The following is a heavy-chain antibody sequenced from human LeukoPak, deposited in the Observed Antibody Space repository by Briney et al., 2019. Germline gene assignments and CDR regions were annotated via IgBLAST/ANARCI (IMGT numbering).Heavy chain of an antibody. CDR3: ARDAPQVPAAGVLAS. CDR1: GFTVSDNY. D-gene: IGHD6-13*01. Sequence: GGSLRLSCAASGFTVSDNYMSWVRQAPGKGLEWVSVMYSRGDTYYANSVKGRFTFSRDISKNTLYLQMNGLRTEDTGMYYCARDAPQVPAAGVLASWGQGTLVTVSS. CDR2: MYSRGDT. J-gene: IGHJ5*02. V-gene: IGHV3-53*01.